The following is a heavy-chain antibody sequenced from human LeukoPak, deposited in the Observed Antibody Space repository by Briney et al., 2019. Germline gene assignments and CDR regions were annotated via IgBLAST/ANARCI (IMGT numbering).Heavy chain of an antibody. D-gene: IGHD6-19*01. Sequence: PSETLSLTCTVSGGSISSYYWNWIRQPPGKGLEWIGYIFYSGSTNYNPSLKSRVTISVDTSKNQFSLKLSSVTAADTAVYYCARSVAGKYYYYYYYMDVWGKGTTVTISS. CDR3: ARSVAGKYYYYYYYMDV. CDR2: IFYSGST. CDR1: GGSISSYY. V-gene: IGHV4-59*01. J-gene: IGHJ6*03.